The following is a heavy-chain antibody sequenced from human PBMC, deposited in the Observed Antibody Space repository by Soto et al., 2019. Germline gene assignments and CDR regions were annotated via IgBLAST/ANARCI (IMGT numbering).Heavy chain of an antibody. CDR1: GFTLSSYA. CDR3: AKRQSISGSFDS. Sequence: VHLLESGGGFVQLGGSLRLSCAASGFTLSSYAMGWVRQAPGKGLDWVSGISSSGGSPSYPDSVKGRFTISRDNPKNTLYLQMNSLRAEDTAVYYCAKRQSISGSFDSWGQGILVTVSS. D-gene: IGHD6-19*01. CDR2: ISSSGGSP. V-gene: IGHV3-23*01. J-gene: IGHJ4*02.